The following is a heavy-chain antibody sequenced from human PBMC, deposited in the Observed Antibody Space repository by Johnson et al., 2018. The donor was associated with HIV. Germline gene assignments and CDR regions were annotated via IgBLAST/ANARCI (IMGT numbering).Heavy chain of an antibody. Sequence: VQLVESGGGLVQPGGSLRLSCAASGFTVSSNYMSWVRQAPGKGLEWVSVIYSGGSTYYADSVKGRFTISRDNAKSSVILQVNSLTAEDTATYYCAKEWSAFDIWGQGTMVTVAA. V-gene: IGHV3-66*01. D-gene: IGHD1-26*01. J-gene: IGHJ3*02. CDR3: AKEWSAFDI. CDR2: IYSGGST. CDR1: GFTVSSNY.